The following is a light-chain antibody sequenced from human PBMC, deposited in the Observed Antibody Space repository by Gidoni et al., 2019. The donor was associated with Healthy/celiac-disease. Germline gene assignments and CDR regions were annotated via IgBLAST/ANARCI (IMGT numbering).Light chain of an antibody. V-gene: IGKV3D-15*01. Sequence: EIVMMPSPPTLSVSPGERATLSCRASQSVSSNLAWYQQRPGHAPRLLIYGASTRATGIPARFSGSGSGTEFTLTISSLQSEDFAVYYCQKYNNWPPLTFGGGTKVEIK. CDR3: QKYNNWPPLT. CDR1: QSVSSN. CDR2: GAS. J-gene: IGKJ4*01.